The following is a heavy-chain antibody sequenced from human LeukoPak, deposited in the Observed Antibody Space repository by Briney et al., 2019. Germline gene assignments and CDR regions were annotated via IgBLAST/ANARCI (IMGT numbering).Heavy chain of an antibody. CDR3: AKDWAPYCGGDGYFDY. V-gene: IGHV3-30*18. CDR1: GFIFNNYG. CDR2: TSYDGSNK. Sequence: PAGSLRLSCAADGFIFNNYGMHWDRPAQGKGLEWVAVTSYDGSNKNYADSVKGRFTISRDSSKNTVYLQMNSLRVEDTAVYYCAKDWAPYCGGDGYFDYWGQGTLVTVSS. D-gene: IGHD2-21*02. J-gene: IGHJ4*02.